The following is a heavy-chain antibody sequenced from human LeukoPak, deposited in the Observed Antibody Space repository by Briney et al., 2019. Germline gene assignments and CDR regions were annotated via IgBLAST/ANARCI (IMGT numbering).Heavy chain of an antibody. J-gene: IGHJ5*01. V-gene: IGHV4-59*01. CDR1: GGSISSYY. D-gene: IGHD1-1*01. CDR3: AREGTAGTNLNWFDS. CDR2: IHYSGNT. Sequence: PSETLSLTCTVSGGSISSYYWSWIRQPPGKGLEWIGYIHYSGNTNYNPSLKSRVTISVDTSKNQFSLKVSSVTAADTAVYYCAREGTAGTNLNWFDSWGQGTLGPVSS.